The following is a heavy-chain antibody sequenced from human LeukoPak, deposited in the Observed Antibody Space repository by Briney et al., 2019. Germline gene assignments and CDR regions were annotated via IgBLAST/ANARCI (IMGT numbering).Heavy chain of an antibody. CDR3: ASSSITMVRGVIYYYGMDV. D-gene: IGHD3-10*01. V-gene: IGHV4-61*05. CDR2: IYYSGST. J-gene: IGHJ6*02. CDR1: GDSISTSSYY. Sequence: SETLSLTCTVSGDSISTSSYYWSWIRQPPGKGLEWIGYIYYSGSTNYNPSLKSRVTISVDTSKNQFSLKLSSVTAADTAVYYCASSSITMVRGVIYYYGMDVWGQGTTVTVSS.